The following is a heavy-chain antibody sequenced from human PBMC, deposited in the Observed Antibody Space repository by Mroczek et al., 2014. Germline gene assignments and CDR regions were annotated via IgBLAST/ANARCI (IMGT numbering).Heavy chain of an antibody. CDR3: AKDIINMGDFWSGLGFDY. V-gene: IGHV3-9*01. Sequence: VQLQESGGGLVQPGRSLRLSCAASGFTFDDYAMHWVRQAPGKGLEWVSGISWNSGSIGYADSVKGRFTISRDNAKNSLYLQMNSLRAEDTALYYCAKDIINMGDFWSGLGFDYWGQGTLVTVSS. J-gene: IGHJ4*02. D-gene: IGHD3-3*01. CDR1: GFTFDDYA. CDR2: ISWNSGSI.